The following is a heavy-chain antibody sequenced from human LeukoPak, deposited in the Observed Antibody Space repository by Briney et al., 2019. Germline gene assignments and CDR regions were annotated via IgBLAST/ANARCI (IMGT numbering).Heavy chain of an antibody. V-gene: IGHV1-2*02. CDR3: ARGGADWFDH. Sequence: ASVKVSCKAPGYTFSGYYVHWVRQAPGQGLEWMGWVYPYNGATNYAQRFQARVTMTSDTPINTNYMDLSSLRSDDTAVFYCARGGADWFDHWGQGTLITVSS. D-gene: IGHD3-10*01. CDR1: GYTFSGYY. J-gene: IGHJ5*02. CDR2: VYPYNGAT.